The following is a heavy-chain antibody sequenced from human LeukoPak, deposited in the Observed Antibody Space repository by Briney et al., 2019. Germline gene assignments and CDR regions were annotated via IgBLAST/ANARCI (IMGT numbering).Heavy chain of an antibody. Sequence: GASVKVSCKASGYTFTSYDINWVRQATGQGLEWMGWMNPNSGNTGYAQKFQGRVTMTRNTSISTAYMELSSLRSEDTAVYYCATRPIVATINAYYYYGMDVWGQGTTVTVSS. CDR2: MNPNSGNT. J-gene: IGHJ6*02. CDR1: GYTFTSYD. CDR3: ATRPIVATINAYYYYGMDV. V-gene: IGHV1-8*01. D-gene: IGHD5-12*01.